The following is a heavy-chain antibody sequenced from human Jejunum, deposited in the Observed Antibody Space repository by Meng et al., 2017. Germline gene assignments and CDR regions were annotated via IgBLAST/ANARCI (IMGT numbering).Heavy chain of an antibody. J-gene: IGHJ4*02. D-gene: IGHD1-14*01. CDR3: AKLTTN. Sequence: EVLLVGSGGGLVRPGGSLRLSCAASGFTFSSHTLSWVRQAPGKGLEWVSSISVSTSSTYYTDSVKGRFTISRDNSKNTLYLQMDSLRAEDTAVYYCAKLTTNWGQGTLVTVSS. CDR1: GFTFSSHT. CDR2: ISVSTSST. V-gene: IGHV3-23*04.